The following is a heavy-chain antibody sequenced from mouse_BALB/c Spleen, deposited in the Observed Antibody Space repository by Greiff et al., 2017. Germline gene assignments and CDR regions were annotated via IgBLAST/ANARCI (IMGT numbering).Heavy chain of an antibody. J-gene: IGHJ2*01. V-gene: IGHV2-2*02. CDR1: GFSLTSYG. CDR2: IWSGGST. Sequence: VHLVESGPGLVQPSQSLSITCTVSGFSLTSYGVHWVRQSPGKGLEWLGVIWSGGSTDYNAAFISRLSISKDNSKSQVFFKMNSLQANDTAIYYCARNGYYRYLFDYWGQGTTLTVSS. CDR3: ARNGYYRYLFDY. D-gene: IGHD2-14*01.